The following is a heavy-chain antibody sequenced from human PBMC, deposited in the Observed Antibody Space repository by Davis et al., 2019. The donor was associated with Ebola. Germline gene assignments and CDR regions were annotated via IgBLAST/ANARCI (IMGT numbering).Heavy chain of an antibody. J-gene: IGHJ4*02. CDR3: ARSPPGYYYDSSGYYSRARYFDY. CDR2: IYYSGST. V-gene: IGHV4-59*08. CDR1: GGSISSYY. Sequence: SETLSLTCTVSGGSISSYYWSWIRQPPGKGLQWIGYIYYSGSTNYNPSLKSRVTISVDTSKNQFSLKLSSVTAADTAVYYCARSPPGYYYDSSGYYSRARYFDYWGQGTLVTVSS. D-gene: IGHD3-22*01.